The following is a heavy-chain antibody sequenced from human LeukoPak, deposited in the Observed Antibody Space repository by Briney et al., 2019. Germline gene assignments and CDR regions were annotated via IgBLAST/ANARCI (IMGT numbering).Heavy chain of an antibody. Sequence: PGRSLRLSCAASGFMFSSYGMNWVRQAPGKGLEWVAVISYDGSDKYYADSVKGRFTISRDYSKNTVYLQMSSLRIEDTAVYYCVKDGLIAVAGTEGNNWFDPWGQGTLVTVSS. V-gene: IGHV3-30*18. CDR2: ISYDGSDK. CDR3: VKDGLIAVAGTEGNNWFDP. D-gene: IGHD6-19*01. CDR1: GFMFSSYG. J-gene: IGHJ5*02.